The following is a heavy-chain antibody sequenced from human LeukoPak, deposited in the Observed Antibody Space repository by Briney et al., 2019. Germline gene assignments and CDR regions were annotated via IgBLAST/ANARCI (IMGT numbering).Heavy chain of an antibody. V-gene: IGHV3-30*02. D-gene: IGHD3-16*01. J-gene: IGHJ4*02. CDR1: GLTFSSFV. Sequence: GGSLRLSCAAPGLTFSSFVMHWVRQAPGKGLEWVAFIRYDGSTKYYADSVKGRFTISRDNSKNTLYLQMNSLRFEDTAVYYCAKGGYYFDYWGQGTLVTVSS. CDR2: IRYDGSTK. CDR3: AKGGYYFDY.